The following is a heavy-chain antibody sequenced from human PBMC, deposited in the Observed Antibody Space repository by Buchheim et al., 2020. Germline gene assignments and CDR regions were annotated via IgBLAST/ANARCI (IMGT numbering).Heavy chain of an antibody. CDR1: GGSISSGGYY. D-gene: IGHD3-3*01. Sequence: QVQLQESGPGLVKPSQTLSLTCTVSGGSISSGGYYWSWIRQHPGKGLEWIGYIYYSGSTYYNPSLKSRVTISVDTSKNQFSLRRSWVTAGDTALYYCARGGLGGSGYYGFDYWGQGTL. V-gene: IGHV4-31*03. J-gene: IGHJ4*02. CDR3: ARGGLGGSGYYGFDY. CDR2: IYYSGST.